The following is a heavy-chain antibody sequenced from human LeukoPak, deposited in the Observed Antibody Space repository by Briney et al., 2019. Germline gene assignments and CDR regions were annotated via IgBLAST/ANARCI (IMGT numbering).Heavy chain of an antibody. V-gene: IGHV4-4*02. CDR3: ARRFGYGVVGGYFDY. D-gene: IGHD4/OR15-4a*01. J-gene: IGHJ4*02. CDR1: GGSISTSDW. Sequence: PSETLSLTCAVSGGSISTSDWWGWVRPPPGKGLEWIGEIFHSGSTNYNPSLKSRVTISVDKSKNQFSMRLNSVTAADTAVYYCARRFGYGVVGGYFDYWGQGTLVTVSS. CDR2: IFHSGST.